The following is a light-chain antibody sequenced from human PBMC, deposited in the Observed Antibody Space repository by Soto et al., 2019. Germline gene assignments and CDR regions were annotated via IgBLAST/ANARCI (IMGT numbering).Light chain of an antibody. CDR2: AAS. CDR1: QDIATY. Sequence: DIQMTQSPSSLSASVGDRVTITCRASQDIATYLAWFQQKPGKVPHLLIYAASTSQSGVPSRFSGSGFGTDFTLTISGLQPEDVAISYCQKYNNVPPTFDQGTKVYI. CDR3: QKYNNVPPT. V-gene: IGKV1-27*01. J-gene: IGKJ1*01.